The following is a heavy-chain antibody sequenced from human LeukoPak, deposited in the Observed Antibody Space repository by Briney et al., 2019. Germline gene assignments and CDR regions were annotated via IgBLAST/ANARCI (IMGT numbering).Heavy chain of an antibody. CDR3: AKGVYYDRLAAFDF. J-gene: IGHJ3*01. CDR1: GFTFSSYA. Sequence: GRSLRLSCAASGFTFSSYAMHWVRQAPGKGLEWVAVISYDGSNKYYADSVKGRFTISSDNSKNTLYLQMNSLRAEDTAVYYCAKGVYYDRLAAFDFWGQGTMVTVSS. V-gene: IGHV3-30*04. CDR2: ISYDGSNK. D-gene: IGHD3-22*01.